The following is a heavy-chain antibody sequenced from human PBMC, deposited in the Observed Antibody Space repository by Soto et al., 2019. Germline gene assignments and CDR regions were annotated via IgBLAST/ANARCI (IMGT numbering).Heavy chain of an antibody. CDR2: ISAYNGNT. D-gene: IGHD3-22*01. Sequence: ASVKVSCKASGYTFTSYGISWVRQAPGQGLEWMGWISAYNGNTNYAQKLQGRVTMTTDTSTSTAYMELRSLRSDDTAVYYCARDAAWAGDSSSYFASNAFDIWGQGTMVTVSS. V-gene: IGHV1-18*04. J-gene: IGHJ3*02. CDR3: ARDAAWAGDSSSYFASNAFDI. CDR1: GYTFTSYG.